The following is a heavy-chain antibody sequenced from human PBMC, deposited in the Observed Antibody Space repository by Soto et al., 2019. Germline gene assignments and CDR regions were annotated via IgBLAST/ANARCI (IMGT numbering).Heavy chain of an antibody. V-gene: IGHV1-69*13. CDR2: NIPIFGTA. J-gene: IGHJ3*02. CDR1: GGTFSSYA. CDR3: ARAGDYYDSSGYYPGAFDI. D-gene: IGHD3-22*01. Sequence: SVKVSCKASGGTFSSYAISWVRQAPGQGLEWMGGNIPIFGTANYAQKFQGRVTITADESTSTAYMELSSLRSEDTAVYYCARAGDYYDSSGYYPGAFDIWGQGTMVTVSS.